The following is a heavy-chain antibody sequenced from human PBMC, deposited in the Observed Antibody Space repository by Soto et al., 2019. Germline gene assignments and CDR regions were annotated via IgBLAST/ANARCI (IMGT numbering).Heavy chain of an antibody. CDR2: ISSSSSYI. J-gene: IGHJ6*02. Sequence: PGGSLRLSCAASGFTFGSYSMNWVRQAPGKGLEWVSSISSSSSYIYYADSVKGRFTISRDNAKNSLYLQMNSLRAEDTAVYYCAREGGYYGSGSYPYYYYGMDVWGQGTTVTVSS. CDR3: AREGGYYGSGSYPYYYYGMDV. CDR1: GFTFGSYS. V-gene: IGHV3-21*01. D-gene: IGHD3-10*01.